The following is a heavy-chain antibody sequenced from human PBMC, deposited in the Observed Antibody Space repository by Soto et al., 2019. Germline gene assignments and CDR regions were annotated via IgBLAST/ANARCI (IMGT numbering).Heavy chain of an antibody. D-gene: IGHD3-16*01. CDR3: ARDIGFDYVN. J-gene: IGHJ4*02. V-gene: IGHV3-7*01. CDR1: GFNVMSYW. CDR2: VKEDGSEL. Sequence: PGRSLRLSCALSGFNVMSYWMSWVRQAPGKGLEWVASVKEDGSELYYLHSVRGRFSISRDSAGNALHLTMNYLSAEDTGVYFCARDIGFDYVNWGQGSPVTVSS.